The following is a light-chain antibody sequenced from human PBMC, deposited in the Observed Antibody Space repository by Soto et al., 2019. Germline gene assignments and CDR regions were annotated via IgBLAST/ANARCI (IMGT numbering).Light chain of an antibody. CDR3: SSYTSSSTVV. J-gene: IGLJ2*01. Sequence: QSALTQPASVSGSPGQSITISCSVTSSDVGGYNYVSWYQQHPGKAPKLMIYDVSNRPSELSNRFSGSKSGNTASLTISGLQAEDEADYYCSSYTSSSTVVFGGGTKLTVL. CDR1: SSDVGGYNY. CDR2: DVS. V-gene: IGLV2-14*01.